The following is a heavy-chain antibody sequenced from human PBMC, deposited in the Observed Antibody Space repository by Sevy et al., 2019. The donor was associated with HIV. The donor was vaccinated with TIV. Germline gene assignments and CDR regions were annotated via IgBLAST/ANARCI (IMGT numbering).Heavy chain of an antibody. CDR2: IYYSGST. CDR1: GGSISSGGYY. V-gene: IGHV4-31*03. CDR3: ARDPTPFHYYGSGSYNYYYYGMDV. J-gene: IGHJ6*02. D-gene: IGHD3-10*01. Sequence: SETLSLTYTVSGGSISSGGYYWSWIRQHPGKGLEWIGYIYYSGSTYYNPSLKSRVTISVDTSKNQFSLKLSSVTAADTAVYYCARDPTPFHYYGSGSYNYYYYGMDVWGQGTTVTVSS.